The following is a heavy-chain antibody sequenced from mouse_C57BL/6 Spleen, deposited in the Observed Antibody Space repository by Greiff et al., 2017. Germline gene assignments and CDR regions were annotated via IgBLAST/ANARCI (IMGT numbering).Heavy chain of an antibody. V-gene: IGHV1-50*01. CDR1: GYTFTSYW. CDR3: GTGTYYAMDY. D-gene: IGHD4-1*01. CDR2: IDPSDSYT. J-gene: IGHJ4*01. Sequence: QVHVKQPGAELMKPGASVKLSCKASGYTFTSYWMQWVKQRPGQGLEWIGEIDPSDSYTNYNQKFKGKATLTVDTSSSTAYMQLSSLTSEDSAVYYCGTGTYYAMDYWGQGTSVTVSS.